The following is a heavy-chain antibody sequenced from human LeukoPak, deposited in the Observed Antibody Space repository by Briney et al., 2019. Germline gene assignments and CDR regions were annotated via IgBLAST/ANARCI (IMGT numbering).Heavy chain of an antibody. D-gene: IGHD6-13*01. CDR3: ARSSSWYKTELDY. CDR1: GGSFSGYY. V-gene: IGHV4-34*01. CDR2: INHSGST. Sequence: PSETLSLTCAVYGGSFSGYYWSWIRQPPGKGLEWIGEINHSGSTNYNPSLKSRVTISVDTSKNQFSLKLSSVTAADTAVYYCARSSSWYKTELDYWGQGTLVTVSS. J-gene: IGHJ4*02.